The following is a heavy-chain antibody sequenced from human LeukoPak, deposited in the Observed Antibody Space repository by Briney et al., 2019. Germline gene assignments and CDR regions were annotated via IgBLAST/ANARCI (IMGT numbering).Heavy chain of an antibody. Sequence: SETLSLTCTVSGGSISSTNYYWGWIRQPPGKGLEWIGSISYSGSMYYNPSLKSRVTISVDTSKNQFSLKLSSMTAADTAEYYWARHGFWGGYYYFDYWGQGTLFTVSS. V-gene: IGHV4-39*01. D-gene: IGHD3-3*01. CDR2: ISYSGSM. CDR3: ARHGFWGGYYYFDY. CDR1: GGSISSTNYY. J-gene: IGHJ4*02.